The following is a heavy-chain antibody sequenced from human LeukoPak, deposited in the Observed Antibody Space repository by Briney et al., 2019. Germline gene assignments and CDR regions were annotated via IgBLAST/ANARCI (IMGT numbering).Heavy chain of an antibody. J-gene: IGHJ2*01. CDR1: GFTFSSYA. CDR3: ARDSTGYWYLDL. V-gene: IGHV3-53*01. Sequence: GGSLRLSCAASGFTFSSYAMSWVRQAPGKGLEWVSVFYSGGDTHYADSVKGRFTISRDNSKNTLYLQMNSLRAEDTAVYYCARDSTGYWYLDLWGRGTLVSVSS. D-gene: IGHD3-3*02. CDR2: FYSGGDT.